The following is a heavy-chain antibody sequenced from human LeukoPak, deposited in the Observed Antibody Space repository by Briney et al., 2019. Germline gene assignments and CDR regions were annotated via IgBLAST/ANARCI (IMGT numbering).Heavy chain of an antibody. J-gene: IGHJ4*02. D-gene: IGHD3-10*01. CDR1: GGTFSSYA. CDR3: ACSLSYGSGSYYFDY. Sequence: SVKVSCKASGGTFSSYAISWVRQVPGQGLEWMGRIIPILGIANYAQKFQGRVTITADKSTSTAYMELSSLRSEDTAVYYCACSLSYGSGSYYFDYWGQGTLVTVSS. V-gene: IGHV1-69*04. CDR2: IIPILGIA.